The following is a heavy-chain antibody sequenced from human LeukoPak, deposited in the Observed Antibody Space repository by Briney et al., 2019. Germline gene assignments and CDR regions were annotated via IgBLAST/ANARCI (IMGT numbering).Heavy chain of an antibody. V-gene: IGHV3-30*02. CDR3: AKRSRLTGLRD. J-gene: IGHJ4*02. CDR1: GFTFSSYG. D-gene: IGHD3-9*01. CDR2: IWYDGSNK. Sequence: PGGSLRLSCAASGFTFSSYGMHWVRQAPGKGLEWVAVIWYDGSNKYYADSVKGRFTISRDNSKNTLYLQMNSLRAEDTAVYYCAKRSRLTGLRDWGQETLVTVSS.